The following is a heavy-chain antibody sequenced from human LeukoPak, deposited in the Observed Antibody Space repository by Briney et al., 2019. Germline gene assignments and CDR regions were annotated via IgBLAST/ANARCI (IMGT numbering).Heavy chain of an antibody. D-gene: IGHD3-10*01. J-gene: IGHJ4*02. CDR2: ISSSSSTI. V-gene: IGHV3-48*02. CDR1: GFAFSSYA. CDR3: ARNLRDYYGSGSYDY. Sequence: PGGSLRLSCAASGFAFSSYAMSWVRQAPGKGLEWVSYISSSSSTIYYADSVKGRFTISRDNAKNSLYLQMNSLRDEDTAVYYCARNLRDYYGSGSYDYWGQGTLVTVSS.